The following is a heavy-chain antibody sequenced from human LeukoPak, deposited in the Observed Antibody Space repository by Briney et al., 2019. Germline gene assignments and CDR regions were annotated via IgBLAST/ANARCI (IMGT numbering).Heavy chain of an antibody. J-gene: IGHJ1*01. V-gene: IGHV3-30*02. CDR1: GFTFNNYG. D-gene: IGHD2-15*01. CDR2: IRYDGGNK. CDR3: AKVSCGPRLDLQH. Sequence: PGGSLRLSCAASGFTFNNYGMSWARQAPGKGLEWVSFIRYDGGNKYYADSVKGRFTISRDNSKNTLYLQMNSLRAGDTAAYYCAKVSCGPRLDLQHWGPGTLVTVSS.